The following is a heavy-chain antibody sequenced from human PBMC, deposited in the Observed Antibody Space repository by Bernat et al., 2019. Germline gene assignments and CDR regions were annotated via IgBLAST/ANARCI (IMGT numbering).Heavy chain of an antibody. V-gene: IGHV3-43*02. Sequence: EVQLVESGGGVVQPGGSLRLSCAASGFTFDDYAMHWVRQAPGKGLEWVSLISGDGGSTYYADSVKGRFTISRDNSKNSLYLQMNSLRTEDTALYYCAKAPYYDFWSGRWQYYYGMDVWGQGTTVTVSS. CDR1: GFTFDDYA. CDR3: AKAPYYDFWSGRWQYYYGMDV. D-gene: IGHD3-3*01. CDR2: ISGDGGST. J-gene: IGHJ6*02.